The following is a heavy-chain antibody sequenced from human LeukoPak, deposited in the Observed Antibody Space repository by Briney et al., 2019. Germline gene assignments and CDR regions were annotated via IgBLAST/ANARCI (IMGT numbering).Heavy chain of an antibody. V-gene: IGHV3-30*03. CDR1: GFTFSSYG. J-gene: IGHJ4*02. CDR2: ISYDGSNK. Sequence: GGSLRLSCAASGFTFSSYGMHWVRQAPGKGLEWVAVISYDGSNKYYADSVKGRFTISRDNSKNTLCLQMNSLRAEDTALYYCARDPDYGGDGAFLDYWGQGALVTVSS. CDR3: ARDPDYGGDGAFLDY. D-gene: IGHD4-23*01.